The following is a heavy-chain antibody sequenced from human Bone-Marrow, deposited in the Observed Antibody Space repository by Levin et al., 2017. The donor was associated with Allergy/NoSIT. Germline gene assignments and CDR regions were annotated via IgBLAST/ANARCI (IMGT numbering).Heavy chain of an antibody. CDR1: GGSISSYY. CDR2: IYYSGST. V-gene: IGHV4-59*01. CDR3: ARVSGSSWPSLDY. J-gene: IGHJ4*02. Sequence: SETLSLTCTVSGGSISSYYWSWIRQPPGKGLEWIGYIYYSGSTNYNPSLKSRVTISVDTSKNQFSLKLSSVTASDTAVYYCARVSGSSWPSLDYWGQGTLVTVSS. D-gene: IGHD6-13*01.